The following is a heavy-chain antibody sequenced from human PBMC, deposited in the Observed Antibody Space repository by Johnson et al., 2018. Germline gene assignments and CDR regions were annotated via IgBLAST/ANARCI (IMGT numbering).Heavy chain of an antibody. D-gene: IGHD3-10*01. CDR2: ISYDGTNK. J-gene: IGHJ6*03. V-gene: IGHV3-30*18. CDR3: AKTGRSYRYYYYMDV. Sequence: QVQLVQSGGGVVQPRRSLRLSCAASGFTFSSYGMHWVRQAPGKGLEWVAVISYDGTNKYSADSVKGRFTIPRDNSKNTLYLQMNSLSAEDTAVDYCAKTGRSYRYYYYMDVWGKGTTVTVSS. CDR1: GFTFSSYG.